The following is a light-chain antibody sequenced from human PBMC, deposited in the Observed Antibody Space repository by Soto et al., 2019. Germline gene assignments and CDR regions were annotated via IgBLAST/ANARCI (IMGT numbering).Light chain of an antibody. CDR1: SSDIGAGYH. V-gene: IGLV1-40*01. J-gene: IGLJ3*02. CDR2: GNN. CDR3: QSSDSSLSGSV. Sequence: QSVLTQPPSVSGAPGQRVTISCTGSSSDIGAGYHVHWYQQLPGTAPKLLIYGNNNRPSGVPDRFSGAESGTSASLAITGTQAEAEAAYYCQSSDSSLSGSVFGGGTPLTVL.